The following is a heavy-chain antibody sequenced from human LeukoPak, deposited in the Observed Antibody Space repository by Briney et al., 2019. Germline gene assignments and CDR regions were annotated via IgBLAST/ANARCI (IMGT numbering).Heavy chain of an antibody. J-gene: IGHJ4*02. D-gene: IGHD3-10*01. Sequence: SQRLSLTCTVSGGSISVSAYYWSWIRQHPGKGLEWIGYIYYSGTTSYNPSLMSRVTISVDTSNNQFSLELSSVTAADTAVYYCARESITLVRGNTGFDYWGQGTLVTVCS. CDR3: ARESITLVRGNTGFDY. V-gene: IGHV4-31*03. CDR1: GGSISVSAYY. CDR2: IYYSGTT.